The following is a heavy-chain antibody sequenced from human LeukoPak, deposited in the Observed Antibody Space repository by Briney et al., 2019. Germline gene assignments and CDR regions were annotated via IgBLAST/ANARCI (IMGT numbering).Heavy chain of an antibody. CDR2: IYYSGST. D-gene: IGHD3-22*01. CDR3: ARHYYDSSGYYYFDY. J-gene: IGHJ4*01. V-gene: IGHV4-59*08. Sequence: SETLSLTCTVSGGSISGYYWSWIRQPPGKGLEYIGYIYYSGSTDYNPSLKSRITISVDTSKNQISLKLSSVTAADTAVYYCARHYYDSSGYYYFDYWGQGTLVTVSS. CDR1: GGSISGYY.